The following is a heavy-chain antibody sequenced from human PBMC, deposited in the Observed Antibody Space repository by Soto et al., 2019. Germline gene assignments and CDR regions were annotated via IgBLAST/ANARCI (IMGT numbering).Heavy chain of an antibody. Sequence: EVQLLESGGGLVQPGGSLRLSCAASGFTFSSYAMSWVRQAPGKGLEWVSGISGSGGSTYYADSVKGLFTISRDNSKNTLYLQTNSLRAEDTAVYYCAKERGYNYGYDAMDVWGQGTTVTVSS. CDR3: AKERGYNYGYDAMDV. J-gene: IGHJ6*02. CDR2: ISGSGGST. D-gene: IGHD5-18*01. CDR1: GFTFSSYA. V-gene: IGHV3-23*01.